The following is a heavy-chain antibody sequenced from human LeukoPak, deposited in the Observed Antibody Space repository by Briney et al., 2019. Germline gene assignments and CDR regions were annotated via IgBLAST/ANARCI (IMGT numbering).Heavy chain of an antibody. CDR3: AREVGKAAATDY. Sequence: GMSLRLSCAASGFQFSTYGMHWVRQAPGKGLEWVAAISNDGSNKFYTDSVKGRFAISRDNPKSTMNLQMNSLRAEDTAVYYCAREVGKAAATDYWGQGTLVTVSS. V-gene: IGHV3-30*03. CDR2: ISNDGSNK. CDR1: GFQFSTYG. J-gene: IGHJ4*02. D-gene: IGHD6-13*01.